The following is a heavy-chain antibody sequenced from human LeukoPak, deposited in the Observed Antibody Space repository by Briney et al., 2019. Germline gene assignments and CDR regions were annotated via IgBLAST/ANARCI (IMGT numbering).Heavy chain of an antibody. Sequence: SETLSLTCAVSGGSVSGGSYSWSWIRQPPGKGLGWIGYMYHSGSTYYNPSLKSRVTISIDRSKNQFSLQLSSLTAADTAVYYCARDDCSGGACFGYFDSWGQGTLVTVSS. V-gene: IGHV4-30-2*01. CDR3: ARDDCSGGACFGYFDS. CDR2: MYHSGST. J-gene: IGHJ4*02. CDR1: GGSVSGGSYS. D-gene: IGHD2-15*01.